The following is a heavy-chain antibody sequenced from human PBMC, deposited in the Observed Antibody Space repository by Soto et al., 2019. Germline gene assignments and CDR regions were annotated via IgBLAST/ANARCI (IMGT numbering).Heavy chain of an antibody. Sequence: SETPVLTCAVSGDAVSSLIFYWSWIRQPPGKGWEWIAKFNHNGGTKYSHSLKSRGTISADMSKSQFALKLSSVTAADKAVYYCARDRVVAGATFEYWGPGPLVT. V-gene: IGHV4-61*01. J-gene: IGHJ4*02. CDR1: GDAVSSLIFY. CDR3: ARDRVVAGATFEY. CDR2: FNHNGGT. D-gene: IGHD2-2*01.